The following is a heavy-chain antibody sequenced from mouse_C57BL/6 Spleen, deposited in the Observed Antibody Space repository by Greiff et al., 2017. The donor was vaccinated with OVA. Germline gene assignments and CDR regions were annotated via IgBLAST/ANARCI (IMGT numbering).Heavy chain of an antibody. CDR2: ISDGGSYT. D-gene: IGHD1-1*01. Sequence: DVQLVESGGGLVKPGGSLKLSCAASGFTFSSYAMSWVRQTPEKRLEWVATISDGGSYTYYPDNVKGRFTISRDNAKNNLYLQMSHLKSEDTAMYYCARPAYGSSYWYFDVWGTGTTVTVSS. V-gene: IGHV5-4*01. CDR1: GFTFSSYA. J-gene: IGHJ1*03. CDR3: ARPAYGSSYWYFDV.